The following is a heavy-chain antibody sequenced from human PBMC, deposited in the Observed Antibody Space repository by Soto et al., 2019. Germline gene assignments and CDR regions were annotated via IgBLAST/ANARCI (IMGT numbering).Heavy chain of an antibody. V-gene: IGHV1-69*06. CDR2: IIPIFGTA. CDR3: ARDYAVAGLVYNWFDP. J-gene: IGHJ5*02. CDR1: GGTFSSYA. Sequence: SVKVSCKAPGGTFSSYAISWVRQAPGQGLEWMGGIIPIFGTANYAQKFQGRVTITADKSTSTAYMELSSLRSEDTAVYYCARDYAVAGLVYNWFDPWGQGTLVTVSS. D-gene: IGHD6-19*01.